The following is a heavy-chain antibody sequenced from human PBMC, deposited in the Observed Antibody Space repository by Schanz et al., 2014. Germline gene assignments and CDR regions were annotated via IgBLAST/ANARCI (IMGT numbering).Heavy chain of an antibody. CDR1: GFTFDKYA. CDR2: ISASGGTT. CDR3: ARGGFGEVSYFDY. D-gene: IGHD3-10*01. J-gene: IGHJ4*02. Sequence: EVQLVESGGGLVQPGKSLRLSCAASGFTFDKYAMHWVRQAPGKGLEWVSAISASGGTTYYADSVKGRFTISRDNSKNTLYLQMNSLRPEDTAVYYCARGGFGEVSYFDYWGQGTLVTVSS. V-gene: IGHV3-23*04.